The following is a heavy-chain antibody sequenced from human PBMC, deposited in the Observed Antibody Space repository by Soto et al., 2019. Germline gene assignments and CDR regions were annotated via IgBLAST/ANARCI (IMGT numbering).Heavy chain of an antibody. Sequence: EVQLLESGGGLVQPGGSLRLSCAASGFTFSSYAMSWVRQAPGKGLEWVLAISGSGGSTYYADSVKGRFTISRDNSKNTLYLQMNSLRAEDTAVYYCAKGDRYNVVVTVSPFGYWGQGTLVTVSS. CDR2: ISGSGGST. CDR3: AKGDRYNVVVTVSPFGY. V-gene: IGHV3-23*01. D-gene: IGHD2-21*02. J-gene: IGHJ4*02. CDR1: GFTFSSYA.